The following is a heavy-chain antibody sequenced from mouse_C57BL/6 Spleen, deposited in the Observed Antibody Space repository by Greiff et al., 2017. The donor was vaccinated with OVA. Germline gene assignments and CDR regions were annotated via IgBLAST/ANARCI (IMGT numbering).Heavy chain of an antibody. CDR3: ARGGGITTADY. D-gene: IGHD1-1*01. J-gene: IGHJ2*01. CDR1: GYSITSGYY. V-gene: IGHV3-6*01. CDR2: ISYDGSN. Sequence: EVKLQESGPGLVKPSQSLSLTCSVTGYSITSGYYWNWIRQFPGNKLEWMGYISYDGSNNYNPSLKNRISITRDTSKNQFFLKLNAVTTEDTATYYCARGGGITTADYWGQGTTLTVSS.